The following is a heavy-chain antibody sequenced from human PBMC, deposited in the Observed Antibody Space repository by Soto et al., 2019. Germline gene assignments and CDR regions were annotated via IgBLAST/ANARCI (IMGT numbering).Heavy chain of an antibody. CDR2: ISYDGSNK. CDR1: GFTFSSYG. CDR3: AKWGDKTSRGGMDV. D-gene: IGHD3-16*01. Sequence: PXGSLLLSCAASGFTFSSYGLHWIRQAPGKGLDWVAVISYDGSNKYYADSVKGRFTISRDNSKNTLDLQMNSLRAEDTAVYYWAKWGDKTSRGGMDVWGQGTTVTVSS. J-gene: IGHJ6*02. V-gene: IGHV3-30*18.